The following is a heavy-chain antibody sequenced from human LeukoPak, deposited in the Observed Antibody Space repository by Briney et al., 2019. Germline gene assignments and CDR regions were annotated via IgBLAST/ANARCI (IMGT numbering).Heavy chain of an antibody. V-gene: IGHV3-7*01. D-gene: IGHD6-19*01. J-gene: IGHJ4*02. CDR1: GFTVSSNY. Sequence: GGSLRLSCAASGFTVSSNYMSWVRQAPGKGLEWVANIKQDGSEKYYVDSVKGRFTISRDNAKNSVYLQMNSLRAEDTAVYYCARDTSSGWYSNLPDYWGQGTLVTVSS. CDR2: IKQDGSEK. CDR3: ARDTSSGWYSNLPDY.